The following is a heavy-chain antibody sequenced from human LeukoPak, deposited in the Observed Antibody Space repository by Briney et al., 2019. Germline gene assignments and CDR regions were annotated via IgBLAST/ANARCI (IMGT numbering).Heavy chain of an antibody. CDR3: ARHPYGDYPAEYFQH. CDR2: VSYSGST. J-gene: IGHJ1*01. CDR1: RGSVSSGTYY. D-gene: IGHD4-17*01. Sequence: ASETLSLTCTVSRGSVSSGTYYWSWIRQPPGKGLEWIGYVSYSGSTNYNPSLKSRVTISLDTSKNQFSLKVNSVTAADTAVYYCARHPYGDYPAEYFQHWGQGTLVTVSS. V-gene: IGHV4-61*01.